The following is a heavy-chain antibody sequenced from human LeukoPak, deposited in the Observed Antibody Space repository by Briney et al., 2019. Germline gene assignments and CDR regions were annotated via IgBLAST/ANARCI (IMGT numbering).Heavy chain of an antibody. CDR3: ARGSSPYYYGSGIDY. CDR2: ISYDGSNK. D-gene: IGHD3-10*01. V-gene: IGHV3-30*03. J-gene: IGHJ4*02. Sequence: GGSLRLSCAASGFTFSTYSMNWVRQAPGKGLEWVAVISYDGSNKYYADSVKGRFTISRDNSKNTLYLQMNSLRAEDTAVYYCARGSSPYYYGSGIDYWGQGTLVTVSS. CDR1: GFTFSTYS.